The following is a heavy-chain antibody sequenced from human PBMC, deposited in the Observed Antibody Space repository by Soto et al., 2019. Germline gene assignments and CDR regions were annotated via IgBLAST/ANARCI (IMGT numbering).Heavy chain of an antibody. CDR2: IYHSGST. CDR3: ARGDDSSGYYLRYFDY. CDR1: GGSISSGGYS. J-gene: IGHJ4*02. Sequence: QLQLQESGSGLVKPSQTLSLTCAVSGGSISSGGYSWRCIRQPPGKVLEWIGYIYHSGSTYYNPSLKSRVTISVDRSKNQFSLKLSSVTAADTAVYYCARGDDSSGYYLRYFDYWGQGTLITVSS. V-gene: IGHV4-30-2*01. D-gene: IGHD3-22*01.